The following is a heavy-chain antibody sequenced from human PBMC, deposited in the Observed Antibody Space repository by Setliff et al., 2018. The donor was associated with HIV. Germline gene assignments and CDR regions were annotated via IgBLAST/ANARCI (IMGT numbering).Heavy chain of an antibody. V-gene: IGHV4-38-2*01. J-gene: IGHJ4*02. CDR1: GFSISSGYY. Sequence: SETLSLTCAVSGFSISSGYYWGWIRQPPGKGLEWIGTIYHSGSTYYSPSLMSRVTISVDTSKNQISLKLSSVTAADTAVYYCARQERYCTSADCYRYFNYWGQGTLVTVSS. D-gene: IGHD2-2*02. CDR3: ARQERYCTSADCYRYFNY. CDR2: IYHSGST.